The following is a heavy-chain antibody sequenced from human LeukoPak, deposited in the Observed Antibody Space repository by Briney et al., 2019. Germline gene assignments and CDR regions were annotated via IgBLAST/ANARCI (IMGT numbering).Heavy chain of an antibody. Sequence: SVKVSCKASGGTFSTYAISWVRQAPGQGLEWMGGIAPIFGTTIYPQKFQGRVRNTADESTSTAYMELSSLRSEDTAVYYCARITIRGIYYQYYAMDVWGQGTTVTVSS. CDR2: IAPIFGTT. V-gene: IGHV1-69*13. D-gene: IGHD3-16*01. CDR1: GGTFSTYA. CDR3: ARITIRGIYYQYYAMDV. J-gene: IGHJ6*02.